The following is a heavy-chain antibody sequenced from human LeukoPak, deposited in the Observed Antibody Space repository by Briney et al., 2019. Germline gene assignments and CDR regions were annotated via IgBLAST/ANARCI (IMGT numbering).Heavy chain of an antibody. CDR3: ARDAEGYSYGYFFLLGQFDY. Sequence: SETLSLTCTVSGGSISSYYWSWIRQPPGKGLEWIGYIYYSGSTYYNPSLKSRVTISVDTSKNQFSLKLSSVTAADTAVYYCARDAEGYSYGYFFLLGQFDYWGQGTLVTVSS. V-gene: IGHV4-59*12. J-gene: IGHJ4*02. CDR2: IYYSGST. D-gene: IGHD5-18*01. CDR1: GGSISSYY.